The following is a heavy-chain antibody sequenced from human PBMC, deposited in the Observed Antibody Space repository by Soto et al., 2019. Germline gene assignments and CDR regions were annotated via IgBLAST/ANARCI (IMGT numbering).Heavy chain of an antibody. CDR3: AKMALIVVVPAAWHFDY. CDR2: IYSGGST. Sequence: GGSLRLSCAASGLTVSSNYMSWVRQAPGKGLEWVSVIYSGGSTYYADSVKGRFTISRDNSKNTLYLQMNSLRAEDTAVYYCAKMALIVVVPAAWHFDYWGQGTLVTVSS. CDR1: GLTVSSNY. J-gene: IGHJ4*02. D-gene: IGHD2-2*01. V-gene: IGHV3-53*01.